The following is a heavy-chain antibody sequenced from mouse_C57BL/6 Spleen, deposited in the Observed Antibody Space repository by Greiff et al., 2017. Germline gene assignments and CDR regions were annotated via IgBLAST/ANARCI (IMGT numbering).Heavy chain of an antibody. V-gene: IGHV3-6*01. D-gene: IGHD3-3*01. J-gene: IGHJ3*01. CDR2: ISYDGSN. CDR3: ARGGDPFAY. CDR1: GYSITSGYY. Sequence: EVQLQQSGPGLVKPSQSLSLTCSVTGYSITSGYYWNWIRQFPGNKLEWLGYISYDGSNNYTPSLKNRISITRDTSKKQFFLKFNSVTTGYTATYYCARGGDPFAYWGQGTLVTVSA.